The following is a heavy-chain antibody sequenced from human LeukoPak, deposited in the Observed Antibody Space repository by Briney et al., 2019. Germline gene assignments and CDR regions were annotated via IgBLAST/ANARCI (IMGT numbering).Heavy chain of an antibody. J-gene: IGHJ4*02. CDR1: GYTFTNYY. CDR2: INPNGGST. CDR3: ARLKYCTNGVCYAGFDY. V-gene: IGHV1-46*01. Sequence: ASVEVSCKASGYTFTNYYIHWVRQAPGQGLDWMGLINPNGGSTTYAQKFQGRVTITRDTSADTAYMELSSPRSEDTAVYYCARLKYCTNGVCYAGFDYWGQGTLVTVSS. D-gene: IGHD2-8*01.